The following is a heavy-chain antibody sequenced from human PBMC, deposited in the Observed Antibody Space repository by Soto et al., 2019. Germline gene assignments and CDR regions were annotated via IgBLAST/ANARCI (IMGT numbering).Heavy chain of an antibody. Sequence: ASVKVSCKASGYTFTGYYMHWVRQAPGQGLEWMGWINPNSGGTNYAQKFQGWVTMTRDTSISTAYMELSRLGSDDTAVYYCARVGQLLLGSDAFDIWGQGTMVTVSS. J-gene: IGHJ3*02. V-gene: IGHV1-2*04. CDR3: ARVGQLLLGSDAFDI. CDR2: INPNSGGT. CDR1: GYTFTGYY. D-gene: IGHD2-2*01.